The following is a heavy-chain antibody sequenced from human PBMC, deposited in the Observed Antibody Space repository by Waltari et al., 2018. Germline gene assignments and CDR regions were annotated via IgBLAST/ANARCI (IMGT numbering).Heavy chain of an antibody. Sequence: QVQLQESGPGLVKPSETLSLTCAVSGYSISSGYYWGWIRQPPGKGLEWIGSIYHSGSTYYNPALKSRGTISVDTSKNQFSLKLSSVTAADTAVYYCARVGMYYYDSSGYYVDYWGQGTLVTVSS. CDR1: GYSISSGYY. V-gene: IGHV4-38-2*01. CDR2: IYHSGST. J-gene: IGHJ4*02. CDR3: ARVGMYYYDSSGYYVDY. D-gene: IGHD3-22*01.